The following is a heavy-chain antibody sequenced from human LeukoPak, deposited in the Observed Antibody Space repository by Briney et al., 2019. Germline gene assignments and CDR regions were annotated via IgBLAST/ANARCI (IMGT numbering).Heavy chain of an antibody. Sequence: PSETLSLTCTVSGYSISSGYYWGWIRQPPGKGLEWIGSIYHSGSTYYNPSLKSRVTISVDTSKNQFSLKLSSVTAADTAVYYCARHGGDYYFDYWGQGTLVTVSS. CDR2: IYHSGST. V-gene: IGHV4-38-2*02. CDR1: GYSISSGYY. D-gene: IGHD2-21*02. CDR3: ARHGGDYYFDY. J-gene: IGHJ4*02.